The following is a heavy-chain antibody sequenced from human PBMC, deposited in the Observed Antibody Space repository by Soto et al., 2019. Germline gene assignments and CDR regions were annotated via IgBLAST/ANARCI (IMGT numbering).Heavy chain of an antibody. D-gene: IGHD6-6*01. Sequence: SVKVSCKASGGTFSSYAISWVRQAPGQGLEWMGGIIPTFGTANYAQKFQGRVTITADKSTSTAYMELSSLRSEDTAVYYCARWGGDTNPSIEARDYYSGMDVWGQGTTVTVSS. CDR2: IIPTFGTA. J-gene: IGHJ6*02. CDR3: ARWGGDTNPSIEARDYYSGMDV. CDR1: GGTFSSYA. V-gene: IGHV1-69*06.